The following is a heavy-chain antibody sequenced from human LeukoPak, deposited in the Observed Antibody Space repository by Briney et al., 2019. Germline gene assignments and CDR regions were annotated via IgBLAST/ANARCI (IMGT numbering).Heavy chain of an antibody. CDR2: MNPNTGNA. V-gene: IGHV1-8*01. Sequence: ASVKVSCKASGYTFTNFDINWVRQATGQGLEWMGWMNPNTGNAGYAQKFQDRVTITWDASISTAYIDLSSLRSEDTAVYYCARVGYSNSYDYWGQGTQVTVSP. J-gene: IGHJ4*02. D-gene: IGHD1-26*01. CDR1: GYTFTNFD. CDR3: ARVGYSNSYDY.